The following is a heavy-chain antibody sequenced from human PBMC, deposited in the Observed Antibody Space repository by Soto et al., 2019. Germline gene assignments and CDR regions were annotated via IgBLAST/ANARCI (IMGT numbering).Heavy chain of an antibody. CDR2: ISWNSGSI. J-gene: IGHJ6*03. Sequence: GGSLRLSCAASGFTFDDYAMHWVRQAPGKGLEWVSGISWNSGSIGYADSVKGRFTISRDNAKNSLYLQMNSLRAEDTALYYCAKARAGYFSPTAYYYYYYMDVWGKGTTVTVSS. D-gene: IGHD3-9*01. V-gene: IGHV3-9*01. CDR1: GFTFDDYA. CDR3: AKARAGYFSPTAYYYYYYMDV.